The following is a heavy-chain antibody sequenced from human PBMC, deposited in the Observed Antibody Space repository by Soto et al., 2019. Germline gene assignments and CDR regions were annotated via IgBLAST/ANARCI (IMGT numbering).Heavy chain of an antibody. CDR1: GGSISTSNYY. J-gene: IGHJ4*02. Sequence: SETLSLTCTVSGGSISTSNYYWGWVRQPPGRGLDWIGNIYYSGTTYYNPSLKSRVTISVDTSKNQFSLKLNYVTAADTAVYYCATFVVPASRHTGFDCWGRGPMVTVYS. CDR3: ATFVVPASRHTGFDC. V-gene: IGHV4-39*01. D-gene: IGHD2-21*02. CDR2: IYYSGTT.